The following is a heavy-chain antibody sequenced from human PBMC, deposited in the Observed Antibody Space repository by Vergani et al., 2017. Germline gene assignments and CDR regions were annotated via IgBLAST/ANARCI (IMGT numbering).Heavy chain of an antibody. Sequence: QVQLVESGGGLVKPGGSLRLSCAASGFTFSEYYMSWIRQAPGKGLEWVSYISSSGSTIYSADSVKGRFTISRDNAKNSLFLQMNSLRAEDTAVYYCARDGYASSGYYTNFDYWGQGTLVTVSS. CDR1: GFTFSEYY. CDR3: ARDGYASSGYYTNFDY. J-gene: IGHJ4*02. V-gene: IGHV3-11*04. CDR2: ISSSGSTI. D-gene: IGHD3-22*01.